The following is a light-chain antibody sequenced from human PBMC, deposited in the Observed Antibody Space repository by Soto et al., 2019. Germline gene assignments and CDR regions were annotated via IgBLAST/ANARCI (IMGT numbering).Light chain of an antibody. Sequence: DIQMTQSPSTLSASVGDRVTITCRASQSISRWLVWYQQKPGKAPKMLIYDASILKSGVPSRFSGSGSGTEFTLTISSLQPDEFATYYCQKYNSYSTWTFGQGTEVEIK. V-gene: IGKV1-5*01. CDR3: QKYNSYSTWT. J-gene: IGKJ1*01. CDR2: DAS. CDR1: QSISRW.